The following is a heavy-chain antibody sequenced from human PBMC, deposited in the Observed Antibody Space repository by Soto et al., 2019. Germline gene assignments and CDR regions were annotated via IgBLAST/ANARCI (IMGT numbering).Heavy chain of an antibody. CDR3: AKDRSGSFYFDY. CDR2: ISYDGSNK. V-gene: IGHV3-30*18. Sequence: QVQLVESGGGVVQPGRSLRLSCAASGFTFSSYGMHWVRQAPGKGLEWVAVISYDGSNKYYADSVKGRFTISRDNSKNTLYLQMNSLRAEDTAVYSCAKDRSGSFYFDYWGQGTLVTVSS. CDR1: GFTFSSYG. D-gene: IGHD1-26*01. J-gene: IGHJ4*02.